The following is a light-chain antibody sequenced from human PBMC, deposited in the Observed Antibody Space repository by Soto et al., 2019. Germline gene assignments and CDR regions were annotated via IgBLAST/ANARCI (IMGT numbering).Light chain of an antibody. CDR1: QSISTW. CDR2: HAS. V-gene: IGKV1-5*01. CDR3: QQCNSYS. J-gene: IGKJ1*01. Sequence: DVQMTQSPSTLPASVGERATISCRASQSISTWLAWYQQKPGPPPQLLIYHASNWATGVPSRFSGSGSGTVSTLTISRQQPDVFATYYCQQCNSYSFGQGTKVDVK.